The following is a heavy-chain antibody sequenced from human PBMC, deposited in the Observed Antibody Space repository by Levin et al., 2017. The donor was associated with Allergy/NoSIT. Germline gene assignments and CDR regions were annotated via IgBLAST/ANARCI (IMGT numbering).Heavy chain of an antibody. J-gene: IGHJ4*02. V-gene: IGHV5-51*01. CDR1: GYSFTSYW. CDR2: IYPGDSDT. D-gene: IGHD5-12*01. Sequence: MPGGSLRLSCKGSGYSFTSYWIGWVRQMPGKGLEWMGIIYPGDSDTRYSPSFQGQVTISADKSISTAYLQWSSLKASDTAMYYCARLGAIVATIAGGPYFDYWGQGTLVTVSS. CDR3: ARLGAIVATIAGGPYFDY.